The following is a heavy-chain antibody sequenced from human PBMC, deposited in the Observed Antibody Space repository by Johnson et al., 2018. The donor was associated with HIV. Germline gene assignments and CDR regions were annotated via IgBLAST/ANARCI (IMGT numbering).Heavy chain of an antibody. CDR1: GFIFSDYA. CDR2: IRRGGGSV. Sequence: QVQLVESGGGVVQPGRSLRLSCAASGFIFSDYAMHWVRRAPGKGLERVSYIRRGGGSVYYAESMKGRLIISRDNAKNSLFVEMNSLRAEDTAEYYCATRDPTYRPGAFDLWGQGTMVTVSS. J-gene: IGHJ3*01. D-gene: IGHD1-14*01. CDR3: ATRDPTYRPGAFDL. V-gene: IGHV3-11*04.